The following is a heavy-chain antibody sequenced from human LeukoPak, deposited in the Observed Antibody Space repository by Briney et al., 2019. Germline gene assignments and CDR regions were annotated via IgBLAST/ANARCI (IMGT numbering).Heavy chain of an antibody. Sequence: GGSLRLSCAASGFSFSSYAIHWVRQAPGKGLEWVAAMWPDGRTEFYAGSVKGRFTISRDNSKNTLYLQMNSLRADDTAMYYCARDGGSGSPPIYFDYWGQGTLVTVSS. CDR3: ARDGGSGSPPIYFDY. V-gene: IGHV3-33*01. D-gene: IGHD3-10*01. CDR2: MWPDGRTE. J-gene: IGHJ4*02. CDR1: GFSFSSYA.